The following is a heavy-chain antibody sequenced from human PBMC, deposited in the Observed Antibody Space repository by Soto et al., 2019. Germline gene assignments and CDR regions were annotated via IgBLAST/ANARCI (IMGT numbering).Heavy chain of an antibody. Sequence: QVQLVQSGAEVKKPGASVKVSCKASGYTFTSYGISWVRQAPGQGLEWMGWISAYNGNTNYAQKLQGRVTMTTDTSTSTAYMELRSLRSDDTAVYYCARKYDYIWGRYRTGQHYYYMDVWGKGTTVTVSS. CDR1: GYTFTSYG. CDR2: ISAYNGNT. CDR3: ARKYDYIWGRYRTGQHYYYMDV. J-gene: IGHJ6*03. V-gene: IGHV1-18*01. D-gene: IGHD3-16*02.